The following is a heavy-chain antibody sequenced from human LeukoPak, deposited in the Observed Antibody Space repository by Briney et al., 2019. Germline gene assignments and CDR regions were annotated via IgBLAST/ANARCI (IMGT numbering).Heavy chain of an antibody. V-gene: IGHV4-34*01. D-gene: IGHD5-18*01. CDR1: GGSFSGYY. Sequence: PSETLSLTCAVYGGSFSGYYWSWIRQPPGKGLEWIGEINHSGSTNYNPSLKSRVTISVDTSKNQFSLKLSSVTAADTAVYYCATDIKYSYGLAGYWGQGTLVTVSS. CDR2: INHSGST. J-gene: IGHJ4*02. CDR3: ATDIKYSYGLAGY.